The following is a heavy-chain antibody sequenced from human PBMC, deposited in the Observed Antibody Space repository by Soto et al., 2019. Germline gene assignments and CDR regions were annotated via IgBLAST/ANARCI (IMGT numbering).Heavy chain of an antibody. CDR1: GFTVSSNY. J-gene: IGHJ6*02. CDR3: ARETRPGGNYDKPQDYYYGMDV. D-gene: IGHD4-4*01. V-gene: IGHV3-53*01. Sequence: GGSLRLSCAASGFTVSSNYMSWVRQAPGKGLEWVSVIYSGGSTYYADSVKGRFTISRDNSKNTLYLQMNSLRAEDTAVYYCARETRPGGNYDKPQDYYYGMDVWGQGTTVTVSS. CDR2: IYSGGST.